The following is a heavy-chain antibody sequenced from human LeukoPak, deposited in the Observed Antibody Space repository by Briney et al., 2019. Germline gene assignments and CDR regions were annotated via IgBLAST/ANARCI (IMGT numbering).Heavy chain of an antibody. CDR3: ARGSTYICSGGSCYWPFDY. CDR2: IYHSGST. D-gene: IGHD2-15*01. J-gene: IGHJ4*02. V-gene: IGHV4-30-2*01. CDR1: GGSISSGGYS. Sequence: SETLSLTCAVSGGSISSGGYSWSWIRQPPGKGLDWIGYIYHSGSTYYNPSLKSRVTISVDRSKNQFSLKLSSVTAADTAVYYCARGSTYICSGGSCYWPFDYWGQGTLVTVSS.